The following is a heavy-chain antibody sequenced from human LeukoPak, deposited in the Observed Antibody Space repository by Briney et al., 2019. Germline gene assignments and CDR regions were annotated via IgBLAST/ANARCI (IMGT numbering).Heavy chain of an antibody. CDR1: GGSFSGYY. CDR3: ARSSHSPHYYDSSGYYYPRHYFDY. CDR2: INHSGST. V-gene: IGHV4-34*01. Sequence: PSETLSLTCAVYGGSFSGYYWSWIRQPPGKGLEWIGEINHSGSTNYNPSLKSRVTISVDTSKNQFSLKLSSVTAADTAVYYCARSSHSPHYYDSSGYYYPRHYFDYWGQGTLVTVSS. D-gene: IGHD3-22*01. J-gene: IGHJ4*02.